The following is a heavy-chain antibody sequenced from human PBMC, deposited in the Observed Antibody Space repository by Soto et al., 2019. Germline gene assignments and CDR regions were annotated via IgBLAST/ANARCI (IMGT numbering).Heavy chain of an antibody. D-gene: IGHD5-18*01. Sequence: EVQLVESGGGLVQPGRSLRLSCTASGFTFGDYAMSWVRQAPGKGLEWVGFIRSKAYGGTTEYAASVKGRFTISRDDSKSIAYLQMNSLKTEDTAVYYCTRVAVTTLALFDYWGQGTLVTVSS. CDR2: IRSKAYGGTT. J-gene: IGHJ4*02. CDR3: TRVAVTTLALFDY. CDR1: GFTFGDYA. V-gene: IGHV3-49*04.